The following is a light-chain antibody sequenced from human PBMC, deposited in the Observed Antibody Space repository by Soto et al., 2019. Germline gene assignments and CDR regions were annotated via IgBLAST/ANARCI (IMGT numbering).Light chain of an antibody. CDR3: QQYKNWPPDT. CDR2: GAS. CDR1: QSVSSN. J-gene: IGKJ2*01. Sequence: EIVMTQSPATLSVSPGERDTLSCRASQSVSSNLAWYQQKPGQAPRLLIYGASTRATGIPARFSGSGSGTEFTITISSLQSEDFAVYYCQQYKNWPPDTFGQGTKLEIK. V-gene: IGKV3-15*01.